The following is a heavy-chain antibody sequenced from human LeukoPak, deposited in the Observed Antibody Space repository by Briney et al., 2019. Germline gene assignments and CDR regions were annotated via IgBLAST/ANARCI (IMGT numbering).Heavy chain of an antibody. J-gene: IGHJ4*02. CDR2: ILWDDDK. D-gene: IGHD3-3*01. CDR1: GFSLGPSEMC. Sequence: SRATLVNPTQTLTLTCTFSGFSLGPSEMCVSWIGQPPGKALEWLARILWDDDKYNSTSLKSRLTIYKDSSKNQVVLTMTNMEPVDTGTYYRARNERTLLERLDYWGQGTLVTVSS. CDR3: ARNERTLLERLDY. V-gene: IGHV2-70*11.